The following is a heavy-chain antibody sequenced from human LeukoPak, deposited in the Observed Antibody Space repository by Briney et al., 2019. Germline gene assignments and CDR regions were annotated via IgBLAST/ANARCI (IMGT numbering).Heavy chain of an antibody. CDR2: IRYDGSNK. V-gene: IGHV3-30*02. Sequence: PGGSLRLSCAASGFTFSSYGMHWVRQAPGKGLEWVAFIRYDGSNKYYADSVKGRFTVSRDDSENTLSLQMNSLRVEDTALYFCARVVGASHHTVDYWGQGALVTVSS. CDR1: GFTFSSYG. D-gene: IGHD1-26*01. J-gene: IGHJ4*02. CDR3: ARVVGASHHTVDY.